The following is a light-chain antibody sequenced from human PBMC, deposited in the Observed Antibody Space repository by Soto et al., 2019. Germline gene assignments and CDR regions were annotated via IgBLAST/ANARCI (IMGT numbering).Light chain of an antibody. CDR1: QGIRNE. J-gene: IGKJ4*01. CDR2: AAS. Sequence: DIQMTQSPSSLSASVGDRVTITCRASQGIRNELGWYQQKPGKAPKRLIYAASSLPSGVPSRFSGSGYGTEFTLTISSLQPEDFATYYCLQHNSYPHTFGGGTKVEIK. V-gene: IGKV1-17*01. CDR3: LQHNSYPHT.